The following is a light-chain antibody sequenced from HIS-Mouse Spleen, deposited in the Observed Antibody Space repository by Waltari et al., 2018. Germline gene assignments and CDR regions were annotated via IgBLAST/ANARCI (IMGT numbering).Light chain of an antibody. CDR2: DVS. CDR3: SSYTSSSTV. CDR1: SSDVGGYNY. J-gene: IGLJ2*01. Sequence: QSALTQPASVSASPGQSITISCTGTSSDVGGYNYVSWYQHHPGKAPKLMIYDVSNRPSGVSNRFSGSKSGNTASLTISGLQAEDEADYYCSSYTSSSTVFGGGTKLTVL. V-gene: IGLV2-14*03.